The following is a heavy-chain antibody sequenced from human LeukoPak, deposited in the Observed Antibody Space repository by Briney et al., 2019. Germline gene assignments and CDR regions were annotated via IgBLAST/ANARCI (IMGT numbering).Heavy chain of an antibody. V-gene: IGHV3-30*02. Sequence: GGSLRLSCAASGFTFSSYGLHWVRQAPGKGLEWVAFIRYDATGQYYADSVTGRFTISRDNSKSMLYLQMNSLRPEDTAIYYCAKIGPIVGDVVYFWGQGTLVTVSS. CDR2: IRYDATGQ. J-gene: IGHJ4*02. CDR3: AKIGPIVGDVVYF. CDR1: GFTFSSYG. D-gene: IGHD1-26*01.